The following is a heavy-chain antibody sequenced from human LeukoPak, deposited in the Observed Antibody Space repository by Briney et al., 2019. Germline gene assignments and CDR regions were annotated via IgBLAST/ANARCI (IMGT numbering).Heavy chain of an antibody. D-gene: IGHD6-13*01. J-gene: IGHJ5*02. CDR1: GYTLTNNW. V-gene: IGHV5-51*01. Sequence: GESLKISCKISGYTLTNNWIGWVRQVPEKGLEWMGLIYPGYSDAKYSPSFQGQVTLSVDASISTAYLQLTGLRASDTAIYYCVRFALTSSLDHWGQGTLVTVSS. CDR2: IYPGYSDA. CDR3: VRFALTSSLDH.